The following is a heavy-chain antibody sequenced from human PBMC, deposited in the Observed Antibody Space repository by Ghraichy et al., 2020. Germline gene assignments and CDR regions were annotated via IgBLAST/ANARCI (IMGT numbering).Heavy chain of an antibody. J-gene: IGHJ4*02. D-gene: IGHD3-22*01. CDR3: AKHSSGRYALDY. CDR1: GFTFSSYA. CDR2: INNSGGTT. V-gene: IGHV3-23*01. Sequence: LSLTCAASGFTFSSYAMSWVRQAPGKGLEWVSAINNSGGTTYYADSVKGRFTISRDNSKNTLYLQMNSLRAEDTAVYYCAKHSSGRYALDYWGQGTLVTVSS.